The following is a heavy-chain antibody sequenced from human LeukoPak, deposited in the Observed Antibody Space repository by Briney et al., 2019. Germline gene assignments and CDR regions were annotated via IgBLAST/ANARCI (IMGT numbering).Heavy chain of an antibody. J-gene: IGHJ4*02. V-gene: IGHV1-69*05. Sequence: SVKVSCKASGGTFSSYAISWVRQAPGQGLEWMGGIIPIFGTANYAQKFQSRVTITTDESTSTAYMELSSLRSDDTAVYYCARGGKYGGNPKTDYWGQGTLVTVSS. CDR1: GGTFSSYA. D-gene: IGHD4-23*01. CDR2: IIPIFGTA. CDR3: ARGGKYGGNPKTDY.